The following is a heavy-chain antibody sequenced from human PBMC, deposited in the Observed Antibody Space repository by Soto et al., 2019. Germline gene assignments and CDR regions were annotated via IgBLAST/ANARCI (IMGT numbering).Heavy chain of an antibody. J-gene: IGHJ5*02. V-gene: IGHV3-7*05. CDR3: ARAGTGDTSFDP. CDR2: IKQDGSEQ. D-gene: IGHD7-27*01. Sequence: VQLVESGGGLVQPGGSLRLSCVASEFTFNTYWMSWVRQAPGKGLEWVANIKQDGSEQNYVDSVKGRFTVSRDNAKNSLYLRMNSLRAEDTAVYYCARAGTGDTSFDPWGQGTLVTVSS. CDR1: EFTFNTYW.